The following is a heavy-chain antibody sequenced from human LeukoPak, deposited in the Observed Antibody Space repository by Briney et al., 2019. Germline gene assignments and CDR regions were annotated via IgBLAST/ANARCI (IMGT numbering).Heavy chain of an antibody. V-gene: IGHV4-34*01. Sequence: PSETLSLTCAVYGGSFSGYYWSWIRQPPGKGLEWIGEINHSGSTNYNPSLKSRVTISVDTSKNQFSPKLSSVTAADTAVYYCARGHYSSSSSRPFDYWGQGTLVTVSS. J-gene: IGHJ4*02. CDR1: GGSFSGYY. CDR2: INHSGST. CDR3: ARGHYSSSSSRPFDY. D-gene: IGHD6-6*01.